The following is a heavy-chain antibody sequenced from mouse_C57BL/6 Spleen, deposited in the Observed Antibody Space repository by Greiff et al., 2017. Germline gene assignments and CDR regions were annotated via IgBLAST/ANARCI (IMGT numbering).Heavy chain of an antibody. D-gene: IGHD2-3*01. J-gene: IGHJ2*01. Sequence: EVQLVESGGDLVKPGGSLKLSCAASGFTFSSYGMSWVRQTPDKRLEWVATISSGGSYTYYPDSVKGRFTISRDNAKNTLYLQMSSLKSEDTAMYYCARHEDDYFDYWGQGTTLTVSS. CDR2: ISSGGSYT. CDR1: GFTFSSYG. V-gene: IGHV5-6*01. CDR3: ARHEDDYFDY.